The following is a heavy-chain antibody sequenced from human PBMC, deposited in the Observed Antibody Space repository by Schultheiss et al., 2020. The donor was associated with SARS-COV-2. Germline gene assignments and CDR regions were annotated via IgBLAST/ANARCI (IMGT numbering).Heavy chain of an antibody. CDR3: AKDQVIAAAGGSFDY. D-gene: IGHD6-13*01. V-gene: IGHV3-48*02. CDR2: ISSSGSTI. J-gene: IGHJ4*02. CDR1: GFNFSSYG. Sequence: GGSLRLSCAVSGFNFSSYGMHWVRQAPGKGLEWVSYISSSGSTIYYADSVKGRFTISRDNAKNSLYLQMNSLRDEDTAVYYCAKDQVIAAAGGSFDYWGQATLVTVAS.